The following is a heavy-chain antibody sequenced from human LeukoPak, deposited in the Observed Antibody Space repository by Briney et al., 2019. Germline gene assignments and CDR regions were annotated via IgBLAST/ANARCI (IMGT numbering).Heavy chain of an antibody. CDR3: ARDRCSGANCYFYYYYMDV. V-gene: IGHV3-23*01. CDR2: ITSSGGTT. J-gene: IGHJ6*03. Sequence: GGSLRLSCAASGFTFSSYAMSWVRQAPGKGLEWVSTITSSGGTTYYADSVKGRFTISRDNSKNTLFVQMNSLTTADTASYYCARDRCSGANCYFYYYYMDVWGKGTTVTVSS. CDR1: GFTFSSYA. D-gene: IGHD2-15*01.